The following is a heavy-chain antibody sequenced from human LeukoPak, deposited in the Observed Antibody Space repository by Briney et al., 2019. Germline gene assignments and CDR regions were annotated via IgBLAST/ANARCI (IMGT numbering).Heavy chain of an antibody. CDR3: ARARGPTILGSHQPDAFDI. J-gene: IGHJ3*02. CDR2: IYYSGST. D-gene: IGHD5-12*01. Sequence: SETLSLTCTVSGGSISSSSYYWGWIRQPPGKGLEWIGSIYYSGSTYYNPSLKSRVTISVDTSKKQFSLKLSSVTAADTAVYYCARARGPTILGSHQPDAFDIWGQGTMVTVSS. CDR1: GGSISSSSYY. V-gene: IGHV4-39*07.